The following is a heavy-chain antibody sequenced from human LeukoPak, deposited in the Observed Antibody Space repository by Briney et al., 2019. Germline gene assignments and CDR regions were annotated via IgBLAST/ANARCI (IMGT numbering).Heavy chain of an antibody. Sequence: SETLSLTCTVSGGSISSYYWSWIRQPPGKGLEWIGYIYYSGSTNYNPSLKSRITISVDASKNQFSLNLTSVTAADAAVYYCARDLGYSGFDWAPWGQGTLVTVSS. CDR1: GGSISSYY. D-gene: IGHD5-12*01. J-gene: IGHJ5*02. CDR2: IYYSGST. V-gene: IGHV4-59*12. CDR3: ARDLGYSGFDWAP.